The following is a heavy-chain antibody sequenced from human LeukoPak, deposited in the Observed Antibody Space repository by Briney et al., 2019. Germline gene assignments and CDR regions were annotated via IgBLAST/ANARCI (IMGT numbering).Heavy chain of an antibody. V-gene: IGHV4-30-2*01. CDR1: GGSISSGGYS. J-gene: IGHJ4*02. CDR3: AREDMITFGGVIKD. Sequence: PSETLSLTCAVSGGSISSGGYSWSWIRQPPAKGLEWIGYIYHSGSTYYNPSLKSRVTISVDRSKNQFSLKLSSVTAADTAVYYCAREDMITFGGVIKDWGQGTLVTVSS. D-gene: IGHD3-16*01. CDR2: IYHSGST.